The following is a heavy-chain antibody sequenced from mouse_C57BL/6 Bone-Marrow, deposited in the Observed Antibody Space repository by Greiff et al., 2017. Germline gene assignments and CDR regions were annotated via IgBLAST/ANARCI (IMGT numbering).Heavy chain of an antibody. V-gene: IGHV1-72*01. D-gene: IGHD1-2*01. J-gene: IGHJ3*01. CDR2: IYPNSGGT. Sequence: QVHVKQSGAELVKPGASVKLSCKASGYTFTSYWMHWVKQRPGRGLEWIGRIYPNSGGTKYNEKFKGKATLTVDKPSSTAYMQLSSLTSEDSAVYYCGRWGYYGHAWVAYWGQGTVVTVSA. CDR3: GRWGYYGHAWVAY. CDR1: GYTFTSYW.